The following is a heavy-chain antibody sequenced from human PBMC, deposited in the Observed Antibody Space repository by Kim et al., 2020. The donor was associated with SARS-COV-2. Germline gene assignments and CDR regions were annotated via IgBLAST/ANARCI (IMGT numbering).Heavy chain of an antibody. D-gene: IGHD3-22*01. CDR3: ASSITMKNYFDY. J-gene: IGHJ4*02. Sequence: YYADSVKGRFTISRDNAKNSLYLQMNSLRAEDTAVYYCASSITMKNYFDYWGQGTLVTVSS. V-gene: IGHV3-11*04.